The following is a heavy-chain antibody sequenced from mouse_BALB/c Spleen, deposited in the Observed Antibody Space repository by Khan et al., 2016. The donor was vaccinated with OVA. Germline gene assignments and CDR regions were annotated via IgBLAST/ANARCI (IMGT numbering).Heavy chain of an antibody. Sequence: QVQLKESGPGLVAPSQNLSITCTVSGFSLTDYGVSWIHQPPGKGLEWLGVIWGGGTTYYNSALKSRLSISKDNSKSQVFLKMNSLQTDDTAMYYCAKGVWSYYFALDYWGQGTSVTVSS. D-gene: IGHD2-10*02. CDR3: AKGVWSYYFALDY. CDR2: IWGGGTT. J-gene: IGHJ4*01. CDR1: GFSLTDYG. V-gene: IGHV2-6-5*01.